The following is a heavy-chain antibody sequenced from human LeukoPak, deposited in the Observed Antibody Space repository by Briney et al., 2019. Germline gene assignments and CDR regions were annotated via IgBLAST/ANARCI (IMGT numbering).Heavy chain of an antibody. CDR3: ARDSPVVVPEPHAFGI. J-gene: IGHJ3*02. V-gene: IGHV4-4*07. CDR1: GGSISSYY. CDR2: IYTSGST. Sequence: PSETLSLTCTVSGGSISSYYWSWIRQPAGKGLEWIGRIYTSGSTNYNPSLKSRVTMSVDTSKNQFSLKLSSVTAADTAVYYCARDSPVVVPEPHAFGIWGQGTMVTVSS. D-gene: IGHD2-2*01.